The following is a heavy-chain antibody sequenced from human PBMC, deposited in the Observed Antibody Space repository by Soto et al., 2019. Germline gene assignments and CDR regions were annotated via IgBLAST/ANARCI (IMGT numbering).Heavy chain of an antibody. CDR2: ISYDGSNK. J-gene: IGHJ4*02. CDR1: GFTFSSYG. Sequence: GGSLRLSCAASGFTFSSYGMHWVRQAPGKGLEWVAVISYDGSNKYYADSVKGRFTISRDNSKNTLYLQMNSLRAEDTAVYYCAKDLSPANYYFDYWGQGTLVTVSS. V-gene: IGHV3-30*18. CDR3: AKDLSPANYYFDY.